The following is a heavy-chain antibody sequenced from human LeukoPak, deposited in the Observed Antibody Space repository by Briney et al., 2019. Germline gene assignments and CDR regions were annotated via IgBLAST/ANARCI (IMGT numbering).Heavy chain of an antibody. CDR2: MNKDGSEK. Sequence: GGSLGLSCAASGFTFSSYWMSWVRQAPGKGLEWVANMNKDGSEKYYVDSVKGRFTISRDNAENSLYLQMNSLRAEHTAVYYCARDDSGPDYWGQGTLVTVSS. V-gene: IGHV3-7*01. D-gene: IGHD6-19*01. CDR1: GFTFSSYW. J-gene: IGHJ4*02. CDR3: ARDDSGPDY.